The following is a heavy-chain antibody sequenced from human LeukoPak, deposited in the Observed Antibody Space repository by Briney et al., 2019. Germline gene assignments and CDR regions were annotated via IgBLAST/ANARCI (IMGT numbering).Heavy chain of an antibody. CDR1: GGTFTSYA. J-gene: IGHJ4*02. CDR2: IIPIFGTA. D-gene: IGHD5-12*01. Sequence: GASVKVSCKASGGTFTSYAISWVRQAPGQGLEWMGGIIPIFGTANYAQKFQGRVTITADESTSTAYMELSSLRSEDTAVYYCARGSVGLVATAFFDYWGQGTLVTVSS. CDR3: ARGSVGLVATAFFDY. V-gene: IGHV1-69*13.